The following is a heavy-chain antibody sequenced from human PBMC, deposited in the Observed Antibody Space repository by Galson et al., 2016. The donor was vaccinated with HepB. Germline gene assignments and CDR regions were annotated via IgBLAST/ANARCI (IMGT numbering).Heavy chain of an antibody. V-gene: IGHV3-11*01. D-gene: IGHD2/OR15-2a*01. CDR1: GLPFSDSY. J-gene: IGHJ4*02. Sequence: SLRLSCAASGLPFSDSYMSWIRQAPGKGLEWISYISNAGKTIYCADSVKGRFTISRDNAKNSVYLQMNTLRGEDPAVYYCATQLHLIIVPGTFDSWGQGTLVTVSS. CDR3: ATQLHLIIVPGTFDS. CDR2: ISNAGKTI.